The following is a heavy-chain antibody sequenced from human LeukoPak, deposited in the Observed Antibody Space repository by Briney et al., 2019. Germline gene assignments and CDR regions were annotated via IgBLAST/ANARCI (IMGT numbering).Heavy chain of an antibody. CDR2: ITNSGDA. V-gene: IGHV4-59*08. J-gene: IGHJ4*02. D-gene: IGHD1/OR15-1a*01. Sequence: SETLSLTCTVAGVPISDFHWSWLRQSPEKGLEWIGWITNSGDANYNPSLESRLAMSAETTKRQLSLRVTSVTDADTAVYYCARHVEHAAYFHHWGQGILVTVSS. CDR3: ARHVEHAAYFHH. CDR1: GVPISDFH.